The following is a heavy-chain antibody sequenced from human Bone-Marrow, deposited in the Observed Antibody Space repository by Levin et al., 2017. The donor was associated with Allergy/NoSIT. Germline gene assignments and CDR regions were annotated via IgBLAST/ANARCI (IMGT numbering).Heavy chain of an antibody. CDR2: INDHSGNT. D-gene: IGHD2-15*01. CDR3: ARGGSYCSGGSCYFYSYGMDV. CDR1: GYSFSKYG. J-gene: IGHJ6*02. Sequence: ASVKVSCTASGYSFSKYGISWVRQAPGQGLEWMGWINDHSGNTNYAQKFQSRVTMTTDTSTSTAYMESRSLRSDDTAVYYCARGGSYCSGGSCYFYSYGMDVWGQGTTVTVSS. V-gene: IGHV1-18*01.